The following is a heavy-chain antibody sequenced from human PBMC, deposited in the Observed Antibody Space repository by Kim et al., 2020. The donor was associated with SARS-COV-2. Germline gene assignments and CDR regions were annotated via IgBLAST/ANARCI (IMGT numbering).Heavy chain of an antibody. Sequence: GGSLRLSCAASGFTFSSYEMNWVRQAPGKGLEWVSYISSSGSTIYYADSVKGRFTISRDNAKNSLYLQMNSLRAEDTAVYYCAFTMVRDKRALSGAFDIWGQGTMVTVSS. V-gene: IGHV3-48*03. CDR2: ISSSGSTI. J-gene: IGHJ3*02. D-gene: IGHD3-10*01. CDR1: GFTFSSYE. CDR3: AFTMVRDKRALSGAFDI.